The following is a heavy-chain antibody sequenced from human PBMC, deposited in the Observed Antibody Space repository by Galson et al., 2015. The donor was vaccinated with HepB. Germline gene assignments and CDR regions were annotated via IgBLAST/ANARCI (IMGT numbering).Heavy chain of an antibody. D-gene: IGHD2-8*01. Sequence: SVKVSCKASGYIFTNYAVNWVRQAPGQGLQWMGWINANTGNPTYAQGFTGRFVFSLDTSVNTAYLQIFSLKTEDTAVYYCARDWCAYHQISAIDFWGQGSLVVVSS. V-gene: IGHV7-4-1*01. J-gene: IGHJ4*02. CDR2: INANTGNP. CDR3: ARDWCAYHQISAIDF. CDR1: GYIFTNYA.